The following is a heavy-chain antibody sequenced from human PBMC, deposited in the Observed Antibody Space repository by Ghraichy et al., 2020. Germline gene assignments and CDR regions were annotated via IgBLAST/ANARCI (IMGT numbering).Heavy chain of an antibody. V-gene: IGHV3-7*01. Sequence: GGSLRLSCVASGFRFSGHWMSWVRQAPGKRLEWVASIKSDGSEKHYVESVKGRFTISRDNAKSSVSLEMNSLRVEDTAVFYCARDPYGDYKYGGTDYWGQGTLVTVSS. CDR2: IKSDGSEK. CDR3: ARDPYGDYKYGGTDY. D-gene: IGHD4-17*01. CDR1: GFRFSGHW. J-gene: IGHJ4*02.